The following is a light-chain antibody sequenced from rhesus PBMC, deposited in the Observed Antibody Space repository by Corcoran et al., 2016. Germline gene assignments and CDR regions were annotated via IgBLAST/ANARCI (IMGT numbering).Light chain of an antibody. CDR1: GNVNNY. CDR3: QQGYGTPFT. J-gene: IGKJ3*01. Sequence: DVQMTQSPSSLSASAGDRVTITCRARGNVNNYLNWYQQKPGKAPKLLIYKASTLQSGVPSRFSGSGSETDSTRTITSLQPEDVATYDCQQGYGTPFTFGPGTKLDIK. CDR2: KAS. V-gene: IGKV1-74*01.